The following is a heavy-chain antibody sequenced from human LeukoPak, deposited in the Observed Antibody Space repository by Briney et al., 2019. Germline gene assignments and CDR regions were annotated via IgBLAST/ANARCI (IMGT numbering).Heavy chain of an antibody. CDR2: IKQDGSEK. D-gene: IGHD1-26*01. V-gene: IGHV3-7*01. CDR1: GFNFSSCW. J-gene: IGHJ4*02. Sequence: PGGSLRLSCAASGFNFSSCWMSWVRQAPGKGLERVANIKQDGSEKSYVDSVKGRFTISRDNAKNSLYLQVSSLRVEDTAVYYCARGSGSYYGQYYFDSWGQGTLVTVSS. CDR3: ARGSGSYYGQYYFDS.